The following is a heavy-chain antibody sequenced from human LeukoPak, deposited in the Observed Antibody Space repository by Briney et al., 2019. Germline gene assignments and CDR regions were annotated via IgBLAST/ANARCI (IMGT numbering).Heavy chain of an antibody. V-gene: IGHV1-69*05. D-gene: IGHD3-22*01. CDR1: GGTFSSYA. CDR2: IIPIFGAA. CDR3: ARGRNFNYYDSSNYMDV. J-gene: IGHJ6*03. Sequence: ASVKVSCKASGGTFSSYAISWVRQAPGQGLEWMGRIIPIFGAANYAQKFQGRVTITTDESTSTAYMELSSLRSEDTAVYYCARGRNFNYYDSSNYMDVWGKGTTVTVSS.